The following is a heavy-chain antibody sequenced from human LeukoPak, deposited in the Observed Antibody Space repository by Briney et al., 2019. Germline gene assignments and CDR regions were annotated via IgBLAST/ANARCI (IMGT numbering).Heavy chain of an antibody. Sequence: GGSLRLSCAASGFTFSSYVMSWVRQAPGKGLEWVSAISVSGGSTWSADSVKGRFTISRDNSKNTPYLQMNSLRAEDTALYYCAKGSSGYYYGYFDYWGQGTLVTVSS. CDR3: AKGSSGYYYGYFDY. V-gene: IGHV3-23*01. CDR2: ISVSGGST. CDR1: GFTFSSYV. J-gene: IGHJ4*02. D-gene: IGHD3-22*01.